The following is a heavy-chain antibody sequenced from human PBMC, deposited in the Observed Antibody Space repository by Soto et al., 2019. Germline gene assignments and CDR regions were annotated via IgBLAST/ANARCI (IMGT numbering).Heavy chain of an antibody. Sequence: SETLSLTCTVSGGSIRSSSYYWGWIRQPPGKGLEWTGSINYSGSSYYNPSLRSRVTIFVDTSKNQFSLKLSSVTAADTAVYYCARHYPFGSGSFSPYYFDSWGRGTLVTVSS. D-gene: IGHD3-10*01. CDR1: GGSIRSSSYY. J-gene: IGHJ4*02. CDR2: INYSGSS. V-gene: IGHV4-39*01. CDR3: ARHYPFGSGSFSPYYFDS.